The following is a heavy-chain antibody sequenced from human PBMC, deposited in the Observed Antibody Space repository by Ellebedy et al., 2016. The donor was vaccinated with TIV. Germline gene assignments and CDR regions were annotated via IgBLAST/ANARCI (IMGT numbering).Heavy chain of an antibody. D-gene: IGHD4-17*01. Sequence: AASVKVSCKASGGTFSSYAISWVRQAPGQGLEWMGRIIPILGIANYAQKFQGRVTITADKSTSTAYMELSSLRSEDTAVYYCARAASYGDPPTEYFQHWGQGTLVTVSS. CDR3: ARAASYGDPPTEYFQH. J-gene: IGHJ1*01. CDR1: GGTFSSYA. CDR2: IIPILGIA. V-gene: IGHV1-69*04.